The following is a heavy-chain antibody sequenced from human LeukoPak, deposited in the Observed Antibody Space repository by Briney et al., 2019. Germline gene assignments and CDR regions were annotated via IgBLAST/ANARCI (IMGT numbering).Heavy chain of an antibody. CDR2: ISYDGGNT. V-gene: IGHV3-30-3*01. D-gene: IGHD3-9*01. Sequence: GRSLRLSCAASGFTFSSNAIHWVRQAPGKGLEWVAEISYDGGNTYYADSVKGRFTISRDNSKNTLYLQMNSLRAEDTAVYYCAKERITGDILTGFDGWGQGTLVTVSS. CDR3: AKERITGDILTGFDG. J-gene: IGHJ4*02. CDR1: GFTFSSNA.